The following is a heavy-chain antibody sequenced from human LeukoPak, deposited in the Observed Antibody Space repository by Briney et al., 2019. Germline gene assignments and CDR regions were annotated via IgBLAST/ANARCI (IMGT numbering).Heavy chain of an antibody. CDR1: GFTFSSYA. D-gene: IGHD5-24*01. Sequence: GGSLRLSCAASGFTFSSYAMSWVRQAPGKGLEWISTITVDDVTYYAASVKGRFTISRYNSRNILSLQMTSLRAEDSAVYYCAKTRWQWTRKYFDFWGQGSLVTVSS. CDR2: ITVDDVT. J-gene: IGHJ4*02. CDR3: AKTRWQWTRKYFDF. V-gene: IGHV3-23*01.